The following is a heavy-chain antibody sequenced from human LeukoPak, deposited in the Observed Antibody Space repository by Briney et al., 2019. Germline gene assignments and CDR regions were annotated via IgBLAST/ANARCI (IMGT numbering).Heavy chain of an antibody. Sequence: GGSLRLSCAASGFTFSSYGMHWVRQAPGKGLEWVAAISYDGSNKYYADSVKGRFTISRDNSKNTLYLQMNSLRAEDTAVYYCARAVMGQDDYWGQGTLVTVSS. J-gene: IGHJ4*02. CDR2: ISYDGSNK. CDR3: ARAVMGQDDY. CDR1: GFTFSSYG. V-gene: IGHV3-30*03. D-gene: IGHD2-21*01.